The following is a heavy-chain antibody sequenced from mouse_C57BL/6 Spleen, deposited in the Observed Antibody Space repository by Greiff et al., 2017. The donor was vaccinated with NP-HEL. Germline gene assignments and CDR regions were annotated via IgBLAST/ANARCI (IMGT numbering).Heavy chain of an antibody. Sequence: EVKLMESGGGLVQPGGSLKLSCAASGFTFSDYGMAWVRQAPRKGPEWVAFISNLAYSIYYADTVTGRFTISRENAKNTLYLEMSSLRSEDTAMYYCARQQDGRGFAYWGQGTLVTVSA. V-gene: IGHV5-15*01. CDR2: ISNLAYSI. CDR3: ARQQDGRGFAY. J-gene: IGHJ3*01. CDR1: GFTFSDYG. D-gene: IGHD1-1*01.